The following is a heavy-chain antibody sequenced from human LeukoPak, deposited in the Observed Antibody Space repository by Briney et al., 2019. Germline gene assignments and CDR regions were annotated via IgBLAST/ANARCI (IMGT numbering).Heavy chain of an antibody. CDR2: ICYSDST. CDR1: GGSISSSTYY. Sequence: PSETLSLTCTVSGGSISSSTYYWGWIRQAPGKGLEWIGTICYSDSTNYNPSLTSRVTISVDMSKNPLSLNLKSVTAADTAVYYCARETNRGAGNFDSWGQGTLVTVSS. D-gene: IGHD1-1*01. V-gene: IGHV4-39*02. CDR3: ARETNRGAGNFDS. J-gene: IGHJ4*02.